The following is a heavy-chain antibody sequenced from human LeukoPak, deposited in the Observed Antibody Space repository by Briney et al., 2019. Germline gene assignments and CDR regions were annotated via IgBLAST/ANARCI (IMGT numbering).Heavy chain of an antibody. CDR2: ISSSSSTI. D-gene: IGHD6-13*01. CDR3: ARDRDIAAAGLNFDY. V-gene: IGHV3-48*01. CDR1: GFTFSSYS. J-gene: IGHJ4*02. Sequence: GGSLRLSCAASGFTFSSYSMNWVRQAPGKGLEWVSYISSSSSTIYYADSVKGRFTISRDNAKNSLYLQMNSLRAEDTAVYYCARDRDIAAAGLNFDYWGQGTLVTVSS.